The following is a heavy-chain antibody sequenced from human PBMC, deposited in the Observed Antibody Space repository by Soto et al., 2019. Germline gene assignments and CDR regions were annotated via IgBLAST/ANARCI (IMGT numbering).Heavy chain of an antibody. V-gene: IGHV3-64D*06. CDR3: VKECLAWFGDSPDY. J-gene: IGHJ4*02. CDR1: GFTFSSYA. Sequence: EVQLVESGGGLVQPGGSLRLSCSASGFTFSSYAMHWVRQAPGKGLEYVSAISSNGGSTYYADSVKGRFTISRDNSKNKLYLQMSSLRAEYTSVYYCVKECLAWFGDSPDYWGQGTLVTVSS. D-gene: IGHD3-10*01. CDR2: ISSNGGST.